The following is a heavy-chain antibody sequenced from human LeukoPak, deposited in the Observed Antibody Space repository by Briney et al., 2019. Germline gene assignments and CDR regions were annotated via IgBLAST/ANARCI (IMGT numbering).Heavy chain of an antibody. Sequence: SETLSLTCTVSSGSISTSNYHWGWVRQPPGKALEWIGNIFYSGSTYYSPSLKSRVTISVDTSKNQFSLKLSSVTAADTAVYYCARKRRYYYGSGNQFDYWGQGTLVTVSS. J-gene: IGHJ4*02. CDR3: ARKRRYYYGSGNQFDY. CDR2: IFYSGST. CDR1: SGSISTSNYH. D-gene: IGHD3-10*01. V-gene: IGHV4-39*07.